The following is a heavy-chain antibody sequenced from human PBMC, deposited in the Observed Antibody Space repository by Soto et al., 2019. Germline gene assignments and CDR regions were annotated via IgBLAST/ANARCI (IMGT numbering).Heavy chain of an antibody. D-gene: IGHD3-3*01. V-gene: IGHV3-23*01. Sequence: GGSLRLSCVASGFSFSNYAMNWVRQAPGKGLEWVSGISGSGGSAFFAHSVRGRFTISRDNSKTTVFLQMNSLRTEDTAVYFCAKERNFWSGTAGFDSWGQGSPVTVSS. J-gene: IGHJ5*01. CDR1: GFSFSNYA. CDR3: AKERNFWSGTAGFDS. CDR2: ISGSGGSA.